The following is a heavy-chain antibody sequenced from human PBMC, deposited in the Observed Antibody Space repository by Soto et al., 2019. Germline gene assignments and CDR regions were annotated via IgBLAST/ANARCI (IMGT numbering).Heavy chain of an antibody. J-gene: IGHJ4*02. CDR1: GFTFSSYG. D-gene: IGHD6-19*01. CDR2: ISYDGSNK. CDR3: ASLCIAVAPNSANFDY. Sequence: PGVSLRLSCAGSGFTFSSYGMHWVRQAPGKGLEWVAVISYDGSNKYYADSVKGRFTISRDNSKNTLYLQMNSLRAEDTAVYYCASLCIAVAPNSANFDYWGQGTLVTVSS. V-gene: IGHV3-30*03.